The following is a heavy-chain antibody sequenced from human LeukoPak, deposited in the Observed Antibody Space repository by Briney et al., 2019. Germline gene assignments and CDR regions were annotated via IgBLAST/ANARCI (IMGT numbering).Heavy chain of an antibody. J-gene: IGHJ4*02. V-gene: IGHV4-59*08. CDR3: ARHPTVTTYFDY. CDR1: GITLSNYG. CDR2: IYYSGST. D-gene: IGHD4-17*01. Sequence: GSLRLSCAVSGITLSNYGMSWIRQPPGKGLEWIGYIYYSGSTNYNPSLKSRVTISVDTSKNQFSLKLSSVTAADTAVYYCARHPTVTTYFDYWGQGTLVTVSS.